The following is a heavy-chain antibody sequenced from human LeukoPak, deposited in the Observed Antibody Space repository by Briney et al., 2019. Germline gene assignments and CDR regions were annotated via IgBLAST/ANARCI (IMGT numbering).Heavy chain of an antibody. Sequence: GASVKVSCKTSAYNFTSYDISWVRQVTGQGLEWMGWMNPNSGNTGYAQKFQGRVTMTRNTSISTAYMELSSLRSEDTAVYYCARERAGGWYDSSGYPDYWGQGTLVTVSS. J-gene: IGHJ4*02. V-gene: IGHV1-8*01. CDR2: MNPNSGNT. D-gene: IGHD3-22*01. CDR1: AYNFTSYD. CDR3: ARERAGGWYDSSGYPDY.